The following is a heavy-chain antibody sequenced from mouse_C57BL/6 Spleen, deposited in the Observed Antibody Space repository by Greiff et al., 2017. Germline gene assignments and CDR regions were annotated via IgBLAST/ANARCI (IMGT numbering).Heavy chain of an antibody. V-gene: IGHV3-6*01. D-gene: IGHD2-4*01. J-gene: IGHJ3*01. CDR1: GYSITSGYY. CDR2: ISYDGSN. CDR3: ASGGIYDYAAWFAY. Sequence: EVKLMESGPGLVKPSQSLSLTCSVTGYSITSGYYWNWIRQFPGNKLEWMGYISYDGSNNYNPSLKNRISITRDTSKNQFFLKLNSVTTEDTATYYCASGGIYDYAAWFAYWGQGTLVTVSA.